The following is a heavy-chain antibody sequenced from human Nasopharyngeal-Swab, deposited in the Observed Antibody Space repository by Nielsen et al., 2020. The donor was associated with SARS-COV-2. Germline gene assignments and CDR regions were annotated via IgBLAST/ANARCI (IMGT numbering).Heavy chain of an antibody. CDR2: IGDKDHNYAT. CDR1: GFIFSAPV. CDR3: TTDFYFDY. J-gene: IGHJ4*02. V-gene: IGHV3-73*01. Sequence: GESLKISCAASGFIFSAPVIHWVRQASGKGLEWVGRIGDKDHNYATTYGASVQGRFTISRDDSKNTAFLQMDSLKTEDTALYYCTTDFYFDYWGQGTLVTVSS.